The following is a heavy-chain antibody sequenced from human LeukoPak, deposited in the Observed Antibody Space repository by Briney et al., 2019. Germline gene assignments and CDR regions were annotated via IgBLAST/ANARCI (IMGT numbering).Heavy chain of an antibody. Sequence: GGSLRLSCAASGFTFSSYAMSWVRQAPGKGLEWVTFIRYDGSNRYYADSVKGRFTISRDDSKSTLYLQMNSLRAEDTAVYYCARDGCTNGWDLAYWGQGTLVTVSS. D-gene: IGHD6-19*01. CDR3: ARDGCTNGWDLAY. V-gene: IGHV3-33*08. CDR1: GFTFSSYA. J-gene: IGHJ4*02. CDR2: IRYDGSNR.